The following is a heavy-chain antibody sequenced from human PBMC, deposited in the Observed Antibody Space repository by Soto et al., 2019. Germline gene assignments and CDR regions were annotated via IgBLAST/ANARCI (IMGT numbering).Heavy chain of an antibody. D-gene: IGHD3-22*01. J-gene: IGHJ4*02. CDR1: GFSFRNYG. V-gene: IGHV3-30*03. CDR2: VSHDGSNK. Sequence: QVQLVESGGGVVQPGGSLRLSCVVSGFSFRNYGMHWVRRVAGGGLEWVAVVSHDGSNKYYVDSLKGRFTISRDNSKNTVFLPMDSLGPDDTAGYYWVRGGGSGYSQVDHWGQGTLVNVSS. CDR3: VRGGGSGYSQVDH.